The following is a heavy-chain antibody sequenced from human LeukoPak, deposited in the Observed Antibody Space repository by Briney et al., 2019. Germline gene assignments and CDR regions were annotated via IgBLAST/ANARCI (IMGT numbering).Heavy chain of an antibody. CDR2: ISGSGGST. CDR3: AKGSGYEE. V-gene: IGHV3-23*01. CDR1: TFTFSNYW. J-gene: IGHJ4*02. D-gene: IGHD5-12*01. Sequence: GGSLRLSCAASTFTFSNYWMSWVRQAPGKGLEWVSAISGSGGSTYYADSVKGRFTISRDNSKNTLYLQMDSLRAEDTAVYYCAKGSGYEEWGQGTLVTVSS.